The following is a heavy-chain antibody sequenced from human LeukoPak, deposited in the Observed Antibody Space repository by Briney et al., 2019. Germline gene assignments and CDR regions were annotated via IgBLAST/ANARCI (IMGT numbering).Heavy chain of an antibody. CDR1: GYTFNAYY. Sequence: ASVTVSFKASGYTFNAYYLHWVRQAPGQGLEWMGWINPNSGDTKYAQKFQGRVTMTGDTSISTAYMELSRLRFDDTAVYYCAILRLSTGLWWFFDLWGRGTLVTVSS. CDR2: INPNSGDT. J-gene: IGHJ2*01. D-gene: IGHD2-8*02. CDR3: AILRLSTGLWWFFDL. V-gene: IGHV1-2*02.